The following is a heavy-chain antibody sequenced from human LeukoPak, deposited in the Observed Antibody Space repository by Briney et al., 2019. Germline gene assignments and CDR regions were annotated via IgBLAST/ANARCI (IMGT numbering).Heavy chain of an antibody. CDR2: INPNSGGT. Sequence: ASVKVSCKASGYTFTGYYMHWVRQAPGQGLEWMGWINPNSGGTNYAQKFQGRFTMTRDTAISTAYLELSRLRSEDTAVYYCARNGRTLWYLLRHYWGQQTLVTDSP. J-gene: IGHJ4*02. D-gene: IGHD2-15*01. CDR3: ARNGRTLWYLLRHY. V-gene: IGHV1-2*02. CDR1: GYTFTGYY.